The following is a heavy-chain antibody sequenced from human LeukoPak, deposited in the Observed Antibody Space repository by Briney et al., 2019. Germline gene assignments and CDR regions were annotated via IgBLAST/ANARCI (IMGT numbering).Heavy chain of an antibody. D-gene: IGHD2-15*01. CDR2: TIAYKGNT. V-gene: IGHV1-18*01. J-gene: IGHJ5*02. CDR3: ARDRLYCSGGSCYSSWFDP. CDR1: GYTFTSYS. Sequence: ASVMVSCMASGYTFTSYSISWVRQAPGQGREWMGCTIAYKGNTNYGQKPQGRVTMTTNTSTSTAYMELRSLRSDDTAVYYCARDRLYCSGGSCYSSWFDPWGQGTLVTVSS.